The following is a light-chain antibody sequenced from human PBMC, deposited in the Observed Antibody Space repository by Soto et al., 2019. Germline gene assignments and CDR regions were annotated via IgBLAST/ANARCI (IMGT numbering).Light chain of an antibody. CDR1: SSDVGAYNY. CDR2: EVS. J-gene: IGLJ3*02. CDR3: SSFTSINTWV. Sequence: QSVLTQPASVSGSPGQSITISCTGTSSDVGAYNYVSWYQQHPGKAPKLMIYEVSNRPSGVSNRFAGSKSVNTASLTISGLQAEDEADYYCSSFTSINTWVFGGGTQLTVL. V-gene: IGLV2-14*01.